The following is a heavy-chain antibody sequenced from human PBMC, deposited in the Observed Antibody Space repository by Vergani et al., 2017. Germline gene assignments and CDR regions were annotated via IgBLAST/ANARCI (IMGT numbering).Heavy chain of an antibody. J-gene: IGHJ4*02. CDR2: ISWNSGSI. D-gene: IGHD6-19*01. CDR3: AKEMVAGPFDY. V-gene: IGHV3-9*01. Sequence: EVQLVESGGGLVQPGRSLRLSCAASGFTFDVYAMHWVRQAPGKGLEWVSGISWNSGSIGYADSVKGRFTISRDNAKNSLYLQMNSLRAEDTALYYCAKEMVAGPFDYWGQGTLVTVSS. CDR1: GFTFDVYA.